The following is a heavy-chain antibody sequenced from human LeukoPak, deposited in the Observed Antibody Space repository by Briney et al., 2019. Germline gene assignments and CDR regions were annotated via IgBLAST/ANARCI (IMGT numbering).Heavy chain of an antibody. V-gene: IGHV3-73*01. J-gene: IGHJ6*03. CDR3: TRQGAGSSTSSMEYYYYYYYMDV. CDR2: IRSKANSYAT. Sequence: GGSLKLSCAASGFTFSGSAMHWVRQASGKGLEWVGRIRSKANSYATAYAASVKGRFTISRDDSKNTAYLQMNSLKTEDTAVYYCTRQGAGSSTSSMEYYYYYYYMDVWGKGTTVTVSS. D-gene: IGHD2-2*01. CDR1: GFTFSGSA.